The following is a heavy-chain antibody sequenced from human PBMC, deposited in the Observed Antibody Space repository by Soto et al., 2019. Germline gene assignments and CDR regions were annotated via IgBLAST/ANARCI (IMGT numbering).Heavy chain of an antibody. CDR1: GFTFGSYG. CDR2: ISYDGSKK. CDR3: AKAIENYSTGYYKPFYYFGVDV. J-gene: IGHJ6*02. D-gene: IGHD3-22*01. Sequence: GGSLRLSCAVSGFTFGSYGMHWVRQAPGKGLEWVAGISYDGSKKYYGESVKGRFTISSDNSKNTLYLQMNSLRVEDTAVYYCAKAIENYSTGYYKPFYYFGVDVWGQGTTVTVSS. V-gene: IGHV3-30*18.